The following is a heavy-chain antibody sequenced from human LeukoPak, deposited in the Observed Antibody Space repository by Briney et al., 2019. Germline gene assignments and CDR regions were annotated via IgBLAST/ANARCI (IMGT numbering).Heavy chain of an antibody. CDR2: IIPIFGTA. V-gene: IGHV1-69*06. J-gene: IGHJ4*02. CDR1: GGTFSNYA. CDR3: ARFSSGWYYYFDY. Sequence: GASVKVSCKASGGTFSNYAISWVRQAPGQGLEWMGGIIPIFGTANYAQKFRGRVTITADKSTRTAYMELSSLRSEDTAVYYCARFSSGWYYYFDYWGQGTLVTVSS. D-gene: IGHD6-19*01.